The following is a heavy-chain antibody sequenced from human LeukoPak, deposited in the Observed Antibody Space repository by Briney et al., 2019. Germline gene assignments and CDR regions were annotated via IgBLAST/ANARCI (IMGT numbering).Heavy chain of an antibody. D-gene: IGHD6-13*01. V-gene: IGHV4-59*08. CDR2: IYYSGST. J-gene: IGHJ6*02. CDR3: AGAAGTPYYYYYGMDV. Sequence: PSETLSLTCTVSGGSISSYYWSWIRQPPGKGLEWIGYIYYSGSTNYNPSLKSRVTISVDTSKNQFSLKLSSVTAADTAVYYCAGAAGTPYYYYYGMDVWGQGTTVTVSS. CDR1: GGSISSYY.